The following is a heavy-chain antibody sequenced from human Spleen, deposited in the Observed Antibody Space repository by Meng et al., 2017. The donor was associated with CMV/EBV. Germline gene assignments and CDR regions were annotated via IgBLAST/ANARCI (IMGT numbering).Heavy chain of an antibody. CDR2: IIPILGIA. Sequence: KASGGTFRSYAISWVRQAPGQGLEWMGEIIPILGIANYAQKFKGRVTITADKSTSTAYMELSSLRSEDTAVYYCARGKDQYQLPSDYWGQGTLVTVSS. D-gene: IGHD2-2*01. CDR1: GGTFRSYA. V-gene: IGHV1-69*10. CDR3: ARGKDQYQLPSDY. J-gene: IGHJ4*02.